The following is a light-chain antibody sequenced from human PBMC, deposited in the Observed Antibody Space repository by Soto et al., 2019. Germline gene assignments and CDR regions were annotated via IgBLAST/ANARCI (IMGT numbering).Light chain of an antibody. J-gene: IGKJ4*01. Sequence: EIVLTQSPGTLSLSPGERATLSCMASQSVRSNFLAWYQQKPGQAPRLLIYGASNRATGIPDRFSGSGSGTDFTLTISSLEPEDFAVYYCQQRSSCPLTFGGGTKVDIK. CDR2: GAS. CDR3: QQRSSCPLT. V-gene: IGKV3D-20*02. CDR1: QSVRSNF.